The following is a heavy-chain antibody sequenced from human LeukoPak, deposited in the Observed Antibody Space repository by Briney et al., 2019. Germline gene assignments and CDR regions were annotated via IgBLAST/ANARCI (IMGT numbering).Heavy chain of an antibody. CDR1: GESFSSYY. D-gene: IGHD4-17*01. J-gene: IGHJ4*02. CDR3: AISYDDYGDY. V-gene: IGHV4-34*01. Sequence: PSETLSLTCAVYGESFSSYYWSWIRQPPGKGLEYIGEINHSGSTNYNPSLKSRVTISVDTSKNQFSLKMTSVTAADTAVYYCAISYDDYGDYWGQGTLVTVSS. CDR2: INHSGST.